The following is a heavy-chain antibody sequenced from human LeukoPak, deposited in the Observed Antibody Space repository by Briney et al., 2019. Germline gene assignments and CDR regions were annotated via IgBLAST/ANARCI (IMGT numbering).Heavy chain of an antibody. J-gene: IGHJ4*02. Sequence: SETLSLTCAVYGGSFSGYYWSWLRQPPGKGLEWIGEINHSGSTNYNPSLKSRVTISVDTSKNQFSLKLSSVTAADTAVYYCARAKVGGIFDYWGQGTLVTVSS. V-gene: IGHV4-34*01. CDR2: INHSGST. CDR1: GGSFSGYY. CDR3: ARAKVGGIFDY. D-gene: IGHD3-10*01.